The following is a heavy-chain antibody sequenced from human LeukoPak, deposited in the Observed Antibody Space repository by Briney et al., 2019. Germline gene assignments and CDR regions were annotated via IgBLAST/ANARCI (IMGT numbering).Heavy chain of an antibody. Sequence: SETLSLTCTVSGYSISSGYYWGWIRQPPGRGLEWIGTIYHSGSTYYNPSLKSRVTISLDTSKNQFSLKLNSVTAADTAVYYCAREGTTISVDRTWGVRFDPWGQGTLVTVSS. J-gene: IGHJ5*02. CDR3: AREGTTISVDRTWGVRFDP. D-gene: IGHD1-14*01. V-gene: IGHV4-38-2*02. CDR2: IYHSGST. CDR1: GYSISSGYY.